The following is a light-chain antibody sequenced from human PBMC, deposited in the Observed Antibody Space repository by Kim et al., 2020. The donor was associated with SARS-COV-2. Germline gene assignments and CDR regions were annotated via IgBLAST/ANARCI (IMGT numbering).Light chain of an antibody. Sequence: NFMLTQPHSVSESPGMTVTISCTRSSGSIASNYVQWYQQRPGSAPTTVIYEDNQRPSGVPDRFSGSIDSSSNSASLTISGLKTEDEADYYCQSYDSSKHWVFGGETKLTVL. J-gene: IGLJ3*02. V-gene: IGLV6-57*04. CDR3: QSYDSSKHWV. CDR1: SGSIASNY. CDR2: EDN.